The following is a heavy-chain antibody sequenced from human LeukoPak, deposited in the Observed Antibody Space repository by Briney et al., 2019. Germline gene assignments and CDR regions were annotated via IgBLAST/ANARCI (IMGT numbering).Heavy chain of an antibody. CDR1: GYTLTELS. CDR3: AKECAGYSFSYYFDY. V-gene: IGHV1-24*01. Sequence: ASVKVSCKVSGYTLTELSMHWVRQAPGKGLEWMGGFDPEDGETIYAQKFQGRVIMTEDTSTDTAYMELSSLRAEDTAVYYCAKECAGYSFSYYFDYWGQGTLVTVSS. J-gene: IGHJ4*02. CDR2: FDPEDGET. D-gene: IGHD1-26*01.